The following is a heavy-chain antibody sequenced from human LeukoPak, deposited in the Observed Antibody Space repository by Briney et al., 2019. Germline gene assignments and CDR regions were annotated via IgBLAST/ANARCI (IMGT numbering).Heavy chain of an antibody. CDR2: IYPGDSDT. D-gene: IGHD5-18*01. CDR3: AISTAMVIGAFDI. CDR1: GYSFTSYW. J-gene: IGHJ3*02. Sequence: GESLQISCKGSGYSFTSYWIGWVRQMPGKGLEWMGIIYPGDSDTRYSPSFQGQVTISADKSISTAYLQWSSLKASDTAMYYCAISTAMVIGAFDIWGQGTMVTVSS. V-gene: IGHV5-51*01.